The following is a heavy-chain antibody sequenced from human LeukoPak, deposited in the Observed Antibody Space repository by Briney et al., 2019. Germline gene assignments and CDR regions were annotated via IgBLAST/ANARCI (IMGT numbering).Heavy chain of an antibody. J-gene: IGHJ4*02. CDR2: IKQDGSEK. CDR3: ARERDCSGGSCYHHFDY. V-gene: IGHV3-7*01. Sequence: GGSLRLSCAASGFTFSSYWMSWVRQAPGKGLEWVANIKQDGSEKYYVDSVKGRFTISRDNAKNSLYLQMNSLRAEDTAVYYCARERDCSGGSCYHHFDYWGQGTLVTVSS. D-gene: IGHD2-15*01. CDR1: GFTFSSYW.